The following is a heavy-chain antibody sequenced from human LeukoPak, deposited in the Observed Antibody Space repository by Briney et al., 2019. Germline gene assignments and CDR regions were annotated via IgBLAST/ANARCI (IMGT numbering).Heavy chain of an antibody. D-gene: IGHD3-9*01. Sequence: GGSLRLSCVASGFTASILYMHWVRQAPGKGLEWVSVIYTGGATYYADSVKGGFTISRDDSKNTLYLQMNSLRVEDTAVYYCATRNLHSSSDILKWGQGTLVTVSS. V-gene: IGHV3-66*01. CDR2: IYTGGAT. CDR3: ATRNLHSSSDILK. J-gene: IGHJ4*02. CDR1: GFTASILY.